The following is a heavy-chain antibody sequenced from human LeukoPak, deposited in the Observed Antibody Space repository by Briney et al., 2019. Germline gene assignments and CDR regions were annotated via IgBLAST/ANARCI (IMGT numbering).Heavy chain of an antibody. Sequence: SETLSLTCTVSGGSISSYYWRWIRQPAGKGLEWIGRIYTSGSTNYNPSLKSRVTISVDTSKNQFFLKLSSVTAADTAVYYCARGGYYGDYFDYWGQGTLVTVSS. D-gene: IGHD4-17*01. CDR2: IYTSGST. CDR3: ARGGYYGDYFDY. V-gene: IGHV4-4*07. J-gene: IGHJ4*02. CDR1: GGSISSYY.